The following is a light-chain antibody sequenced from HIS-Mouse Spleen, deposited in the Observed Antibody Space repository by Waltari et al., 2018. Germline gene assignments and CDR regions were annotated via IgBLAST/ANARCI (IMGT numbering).Light chain of an antibody. Sequence: QSALTQPASVSGSPGQSITISCTGTSSDVGGYNYVSWYQQHPGKAPKLMFYEVSNRASGVSNRFSGSKSGNTASLTISGLQAEDEADYYCSSYTSSSTPYVFGTGTKVTVL. CDR3: SSYTSSSTPYV. CDR1: SSDVGGYNY. V-gene: IGLV2-14*01. J-gene: IGLJ1*01. CDR2: EVS.